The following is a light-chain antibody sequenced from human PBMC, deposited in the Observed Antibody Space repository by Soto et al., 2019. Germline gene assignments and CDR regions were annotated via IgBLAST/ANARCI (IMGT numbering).Light chain of an antibody. V-gene: IGLV1-47*01. J-gene: IGLJ3*02. CDR2: RHN. CDR3: AAWDDSLSGWV. CDR1: RSNIGINY. Sequence: QSVLTQPPSASGTPGQRVTISCSGSRSNIGINYVYWYQQLPGTAPKLLIYRHNQRPSGVPDRFSGSKSGTSASLAISGLRSEDEADYYCAAWDDSLSGWVFGGGTKLTVL.